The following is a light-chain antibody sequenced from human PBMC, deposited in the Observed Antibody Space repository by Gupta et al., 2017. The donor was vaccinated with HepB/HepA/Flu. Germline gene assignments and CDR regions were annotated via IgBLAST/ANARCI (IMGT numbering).Light chain of an antibody. CDR1: QSVKTN. CDR2: ATS. CDR3: QQYNNWTWK. Sequence: VMTQSPATLSGSPGERATLSCRASQSVKTNLAWYQQKPGQAPRLLIYATSTRATGIPARFTGSGSGTEFTLTISSLQSEDFAVYYCQQYNNWTWKFGQGTKVEIK. V-gene: IGKV3-15*01. J-gene: IGKJ1*01.